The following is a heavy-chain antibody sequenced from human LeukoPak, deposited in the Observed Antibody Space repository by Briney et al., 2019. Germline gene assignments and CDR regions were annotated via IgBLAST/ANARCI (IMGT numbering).Heavy chain of an antibody. Sequence: SETLSLTCTISGDSLGTYYWTWIRQPPGKGLEWIGYIYLGVSTNYNPSLKSRVTLSVDTSKNQFSLRLTSLTAADTATYYCAGWALKGYYADVWGTGTTVIVSS. J-gene: IGHJ6*04. CDR3: AGWALKGYYADV. V-gene: IGHV4-4*09. CDR2: IYLGVST. D-gene: IGHD2-2*01. CDR1: GDSLGTYY.